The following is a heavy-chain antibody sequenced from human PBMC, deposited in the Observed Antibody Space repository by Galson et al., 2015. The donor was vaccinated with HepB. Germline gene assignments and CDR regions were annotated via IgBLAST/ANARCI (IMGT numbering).Heavy chain of an antibody. D-gene: IGHD3-10*01. CDR3: ATWRITMVRGAYNWFDP. CDR2: FDPEDDET. J-gene: IGHJ5*02. V-gene: IGHV1-24*01. Sequence: SVKVSCKVSGYTLTELSMHWVRQAPGKGLEWMGGFDPEDDETIYAQKFQGRVTMTEDTSTDTAYMELSSLRSEDTAVYYCATWRITMVRGAYNWFDPWGQGTLVTVSS. CDR1: GYTLTELS.